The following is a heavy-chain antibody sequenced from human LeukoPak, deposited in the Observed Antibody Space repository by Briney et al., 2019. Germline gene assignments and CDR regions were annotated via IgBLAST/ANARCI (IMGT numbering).Heavy chain of an antibody. CDR3: ARDYYMDV. V-gene: IGHV3-48*01. J-gene: IGHJ6*03. CDR2: ISSSSTI. CDR1: GFTFISYS. Sequence: GGSLRLSCAASGFTFISYSMNWVRQAPGKGLEWVSYISSSSTIYYADSVKGRFTISRDNAKNSLYLQMNSLRAEDTAVYYCARDYYMDVWGKGTTVTVSS.